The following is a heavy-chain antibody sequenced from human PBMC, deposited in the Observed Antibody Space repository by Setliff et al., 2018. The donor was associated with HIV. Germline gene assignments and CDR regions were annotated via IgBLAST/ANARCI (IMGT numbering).Heavy chain of an antibody. Sequence: SVKVSCKASGGTFSSYAISWVRQAPGQGLEWMGGIIPIFGTAKYAQKFQGRVTITRDTSASTAYMELSSLRSEDTAVYYCAREGKFRYYYYMDVWGKGTTVTVSS. V-gene: IGHV1-69*05. D-gene: IGHD3-10*01. CDR1: GGTFSSYA. J-gene: IGHJ6*03. CDR2: IIPIFGTA. CDR3: AREGKFRYYYYMDV.